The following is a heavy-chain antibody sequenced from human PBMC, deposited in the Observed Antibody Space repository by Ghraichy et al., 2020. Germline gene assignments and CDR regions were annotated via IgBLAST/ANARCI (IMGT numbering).Heavy chain of an antibody. CDR2: ISRSSSTI. Sequence: GGSLRLSCAASGFTFSSYCMNWVRQAPGKGLEWVSYISRSSSTIYYPDSVKGRFTISRDNAKNSLYLQMNSLRAEDTAVYYCASCIIAFAMWGLGTMVTVSS. CDR3: ASCIIAFAM. V-gene: IGHV3-48*01. D-gene: IGHD2-21*01. J-gene: IGHJ3*02. CDR1: GFTFSSYC.